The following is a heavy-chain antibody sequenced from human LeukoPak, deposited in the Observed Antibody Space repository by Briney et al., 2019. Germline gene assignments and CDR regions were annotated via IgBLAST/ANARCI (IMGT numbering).Heavy chain of an antibody. Sequence: PSQTLSLTCTVSGGSISSGGYYWSWIRQHPGKGLEWIGYIYYSGSTYYNPSLKSRVTISVDTSKNQSSLKLSSVTAADTAVYYCARDRITMVRGVMEGAFDIWGQGTMVTVSS. CDR2: IYYSGST. D-gene: IGHD3-10*01. V-gene: IGHV4-31*03. J-gene: IGHJ3*02. CDR3: ARDRITMVRGVMEGAFDI. CDR1: GGSISSGGYY.